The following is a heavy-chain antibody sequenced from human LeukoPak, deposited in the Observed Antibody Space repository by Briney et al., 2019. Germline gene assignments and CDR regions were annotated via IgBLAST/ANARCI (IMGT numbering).Heavy chain of an antibody. V-gene: IGHV1-2*02. CDR3: ASDSAAMTGISYDY. CDR1: GYTFTDHY. D-gene: IGHD6-19*01. Sequence: ASVKVSCKASGYTFTDHYVHWVRQAPGQGLEWMGWINPDSGDTSYAQKFQGRVTMTRDTSISTAYMELNRLRSDDTAVYYCASDSAAMTGISYDYWGQGTLVTVSS. CDR2: INPDSGDT. J-gene: IGHJ4*02.